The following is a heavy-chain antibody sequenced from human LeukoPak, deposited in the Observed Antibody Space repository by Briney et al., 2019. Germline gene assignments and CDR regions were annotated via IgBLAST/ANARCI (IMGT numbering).Heavy chain of an antibody. CDR3: AKDSPESSSWYPSYYYYYGMDV. CDR1: GFTFSSYS. CDR2: ISSSSSYI. D-gene: IGHD6-13*01. Sequence: GGSLRLSCAASGFTFSSYSMNWVRQAPGKGLEWVSSISSSSSYIYYADSVKGRFTISRDNSKNTLYLQMNSLRAEDTAVYYCAKDSPESSSWYPSYYYYYGMDVWGQGTTVTVSS. V-gene: IGHV3-21*01. J-gene: IGHJ6*02.